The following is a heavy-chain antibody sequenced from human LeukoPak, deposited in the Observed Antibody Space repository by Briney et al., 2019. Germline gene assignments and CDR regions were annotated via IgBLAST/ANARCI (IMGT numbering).Heavy chain of an antibody. CDR1: GFTFSSYS. D-gene: IGHD3-10*01. J-gene: IGHJ6*03. CDR2: ISSSSSYI. CDR3: ARGVRGVVSYYMDV. V-gene: IGHV3-21*01. Sequence: PGGSLRLSCAASGFTFSSYSMNWVRQAPGKGLEWVSSISSSSSYIYYADSVKGRFTISRDNAKNSLYLQMNSLRAEDTAVYYCARGVRGVVSYYMDVWGKGTTVTVSS.